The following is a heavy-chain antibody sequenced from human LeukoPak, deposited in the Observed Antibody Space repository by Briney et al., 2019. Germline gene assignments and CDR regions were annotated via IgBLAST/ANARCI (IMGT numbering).Heavy chain of an antibody. CDR1: GFTFDDYA. V-gene: IGHV3-43D*03. CDR2: ISWDGGST. CDR3: ARHNDYSNYGGIDY. J-gene: IGHJ4*02. D-gene: IGHD4-11*01. Sequence: GGSLRLSCAASGFTFDDYAMHWVRQAPGKGLEWVSLISWDGGSTYYADSVKGRFTISRDNSKNSLYLQMNSLRAEDTALYYCARHNDYSNYGGIDYWGQGTLVTVSS.